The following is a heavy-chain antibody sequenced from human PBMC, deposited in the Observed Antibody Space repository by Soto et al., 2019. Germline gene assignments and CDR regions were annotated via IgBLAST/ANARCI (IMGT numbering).Heavy chain of an antibody. J-gene: IGHJ5*02. CDR1: GYNFATYW. CDR3: ACLGGVGAASWFGP. Sequence: GESLKISCKGSGYNFATYWIIWVRQVPGKGLEWMGGIYPSDSCIPYSPPFQGHVTISADKSISTVYLHWSSLKASDTAIYYCACLGGVGAASWFGPWGQGTLVTVSS. CDR2: IYPSDSCI. D-gene: IGHD1-26*01. V-gene: IGHV5-10-1*01.